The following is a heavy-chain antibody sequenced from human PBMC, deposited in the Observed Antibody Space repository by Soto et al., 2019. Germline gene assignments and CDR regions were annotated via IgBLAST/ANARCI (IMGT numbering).Heavy chain of an antibody. CDR2: ISAYNGNT. J-gene: IGHJ5*02. Sequence: ASVKVSCKASGYTFTSYGISWVRQAPGQGLEWMGWISAYNGNTNYAQKLQGRVTMTTDTSTSTAYMELRSLRSDDTAVYYCARAPFYCSSTSCYLRSWFDPWGQGTLVTVSS. V-gene: IGHV1-18*01. CDR1: GYTFTSYG. CDR3: ARAPFYCSSTSCYLRSWFDP. D-gene: IGHD2-2*01.